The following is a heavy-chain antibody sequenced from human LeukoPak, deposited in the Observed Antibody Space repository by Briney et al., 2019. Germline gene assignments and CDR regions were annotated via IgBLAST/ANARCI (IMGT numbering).Heavy chain of an antibody. Sequence: SETLSLTCSVSGGSISTYYWSWIRQPAGKGLEWIAQIHISGRTDLNPSLKSRVSISMDTPNNQFSLMINSVTAADTAIYYCAGRGLTTGWTFDHWGHGTQVTVSS. D-gene: IGHD6-19*01. J-gene: IGHJ4*01. CDR3: AGRGLTTGWTFDH. V-gene: IGHV4-4*07. CDR2: IHISGRT. CDR1: GGSISTYY.